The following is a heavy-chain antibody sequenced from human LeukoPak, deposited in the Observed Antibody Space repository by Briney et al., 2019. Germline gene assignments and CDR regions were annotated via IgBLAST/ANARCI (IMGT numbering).Heavy chain of an antibody. CDR2: IYYSGST. V-gene: IGHV4-39*01. D-gene: IGHD5-24*01. CDR3: ARRPEMATDFDY. CDR1: GGSISSSSYY. Sequence: SETLSLTCTVSGGSISSSSYYWGWIRQPPGKGLEWIGSIYYSGSTYYNPSLKSRVTISVDTSKNQFSLKLSSVTAADTAVYYCARRPEMATDFDYCGQGTLVTVSS. J-gene: IGHJ4*02.